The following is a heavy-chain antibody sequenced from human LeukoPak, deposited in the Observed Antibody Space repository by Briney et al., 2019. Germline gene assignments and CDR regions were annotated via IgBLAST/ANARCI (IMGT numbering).Heavy chain of an antibody. CDR3: AKGYNYAYEY. V-gene: IGHV3-53*01. Sequence: GGSLRLSCAASGFAVSSSYMSWVRQAPGKGLEWVSLIYSGGSTYYAASVKGRFTISRDNSKNTLYLQMNSLRPEDTAVYYCAKGYNYAYEYWGQGTLVTVSS. CDR1: GFAVSSSY. J-gene: IGHJ4*02. CDR2: IYSGGST. D-gene: IGHD5-18*01.